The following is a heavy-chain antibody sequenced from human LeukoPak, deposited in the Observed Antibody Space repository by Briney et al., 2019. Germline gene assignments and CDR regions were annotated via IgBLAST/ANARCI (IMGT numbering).Heavy chain of an antibody. D-gene: IGHD1-1*01. CDR2: ISGSGGST. Sequence: GGTLRLSCAASGFTFSSYGMSWVRQAPGKGLEWVSAISGSGGSTYYADSVKGRFTISRDNSKNTLYLQMNSLRAEDTAVYYCAKGYSPYYYYYYYMDVWGKGTTATISS. V-gene: IGHV3-23*01. J-gene: IGHJ6*03. CDR1: GFTFSSYG. CDR3: AKGYSPYYYYYYYMDV.